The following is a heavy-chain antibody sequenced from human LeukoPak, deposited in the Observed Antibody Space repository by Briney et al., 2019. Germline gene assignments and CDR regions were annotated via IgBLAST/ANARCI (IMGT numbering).Heavy chain of an antibody. V-gene: IGHV1-18*01. CDR2: ISAYNGNT. CDR3: ARDDRGGYSSSSDY. CDR1: GYTFTNYG. J-gene: IGHJ4*02. D-gene: IGHD6-6*01. Sequence: ASVKVSCKTSGYTFTNYGISWVRQAPGQGLEWMGWISAYNGNTNYAQKLQGRVTMTTDTSTSTAYMELRSLRSDDTAVYYCARDDRGGYSSSSDYWGQGTLVTVSS.